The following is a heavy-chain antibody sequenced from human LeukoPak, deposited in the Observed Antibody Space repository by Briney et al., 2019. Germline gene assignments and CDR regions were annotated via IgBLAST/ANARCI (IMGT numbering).Heavy chain of an antibody. J-gene: IGHJ4*02. D-gene: IGHD6-13*01. CDR1: GDSVSSNSAA. Sequence: SQTLSLTCAISGDSVSSNSAAWNWIRQSPSRGLEWLGRTYYRSKWYNGYAVSVKSRITINPDTSKNQFSLQLNSVTPEDTAVYYCARVQGQRLVKLVGGWGNYYFDYWGQGTLVTVSS. CDR2: TYYRSKWYN. V-gene: IGHV6-1*01. CDR3: ARVQGQRLVKLVGGWGNYYFDY.